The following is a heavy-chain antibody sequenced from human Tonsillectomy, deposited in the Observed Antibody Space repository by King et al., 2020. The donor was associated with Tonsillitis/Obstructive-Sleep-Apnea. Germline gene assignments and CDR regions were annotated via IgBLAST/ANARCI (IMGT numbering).Heavy chain of an antibody. D-gene: IGHD4-11*01. V-gene: IGHV3-11*05. CDR1: GFTFSDYY. CDR3: ARDHIGHYSNYGLGLWFDP. J-gene: IGHJ5*02. Sequence: VQLVESGGGLVKPGGSLRLSCAASGFTFSDYYMSWIRQAPGKGLEWVSYISTSSSYTNYADSVKGRFTISRDNAKNSLYLQMNSLRAEDTAVYYCARDHIGHYSNYGLGLWFDPWGQGTLVTVSS. CDR2: ISTSSSYT.